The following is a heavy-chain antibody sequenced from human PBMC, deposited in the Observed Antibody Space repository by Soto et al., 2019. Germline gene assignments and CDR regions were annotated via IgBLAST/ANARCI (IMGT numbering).Heavy chain of an antibody. CDR1: GYTFTSYD. D-gene: IGHD4-17*01. Sequence: QVQLVQSGAEVKKPGASVKVSCRASGYTFTSYDINWVRQATGQGLEWMGWMNPNSGNTGYAQKFQGRVTMTRNTSIRTAYMELSSLTSDDTAVYYCARSTNDYGDRHWGQGTLVTVSS. V-gene: IGHV1-8*01. CDR3: ARSTNDYGDRH. J-gene: IGHJ4*02. CDR2: MNPNSGNT.